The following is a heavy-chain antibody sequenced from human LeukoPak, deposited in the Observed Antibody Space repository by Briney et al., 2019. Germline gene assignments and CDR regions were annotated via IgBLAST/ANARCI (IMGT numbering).Heavy chain of an antibody. Sequence: PSETLSLTCTVSGGSFSSSSYSWGWIRQPPGKGLEWIGTIYYSENTYYNPSLKSRVTISVDTSKNQFSLKLSSVTAADTAVYYCARSDCSSTSCYAFDIWGQGTMVTVSS. V-gene: IGHV4-39*01. CDR1: GGSFSSSSYS. CDR3: ARSDCSSTSCYAFDI. J-gene: IGHJ3*02. D-gene: IGHD2-2*01. CDR2: IYYSENT.